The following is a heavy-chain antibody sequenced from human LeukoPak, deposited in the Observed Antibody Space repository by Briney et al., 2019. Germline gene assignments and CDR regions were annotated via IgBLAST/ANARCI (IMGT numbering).Heavy chain of an antibody. Sequence: GGSLRLSCAASGFPLSSYAMSWVRQVPGKGLEWVSATSSSDDGTYHADSVRGRFTIYRDNFRNTLYLQMNSLRAEDTAVYYCARINILAPRGASYYYYYMDVWGKGTTVIISS. CDR3: ARINILAPRGASYYYYYMDV. D-gene: IGHD1-26*01. V-gene: IGHV3-23*01. J-gene: IGHJ6*03. CDR1: GFPLSSYA. CDR2: TSSSDDGT.